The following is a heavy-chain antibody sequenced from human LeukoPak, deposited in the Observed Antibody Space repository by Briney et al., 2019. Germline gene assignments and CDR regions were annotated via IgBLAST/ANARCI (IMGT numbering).Heavy chain of an antibody. CDR3: ARFTDGFDI. CDR1: GHTFTGYY. CDR2: INPNSGGT. V-gene: IGHV1-2*02. J-gene: IGHJ3*02. Sequence: GASVKVSCKASGHTFTGYYTHWVRQAPGQGLEWMGGINPNSGGTNYAQKFQGKVTITRETSISTAYMELSRLRSDDTAVYDCARFTDGFDIWGEGTMVSVSS.